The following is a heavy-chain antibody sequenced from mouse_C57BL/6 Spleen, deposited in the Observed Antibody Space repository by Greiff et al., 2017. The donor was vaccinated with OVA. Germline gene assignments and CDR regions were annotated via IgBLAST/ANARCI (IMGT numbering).Heavy chain of an antibody. CDR2: IHPYSGST. Sequence: VQLQQPGAELVKPGASVKLSCKASGYTFTSYWMHWVKQRPGQGLEWIGKIHPYSGSTTYTQKFQSKATLTVDKYSSTAYMQLSGLTTEDAAVYYGASELGLDDWGQGTTLTVSS. CDR1: GYTFTSYW. J-gene: IGHJ2*01. V-gene: IGHV1-64*01. CDR3: ASELGLDD. D-gene: IGHD4-1*01.